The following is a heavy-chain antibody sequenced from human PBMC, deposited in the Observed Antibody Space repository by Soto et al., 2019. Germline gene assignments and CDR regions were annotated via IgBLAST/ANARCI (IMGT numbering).Heavy chain of an antibody. CDR2: INGGNGNA. CDR3: TDSTVTTSPYYYGMDV. V-gene: IGHV1-3*01. J-gene: IGHJ6*02. D-gene: IGHD4-17*01. Sequence: GASVKVSCKASGNTVPNYAIHWVRQAPGQRLEWMGWINGGNGNAYYSQHFQGRVTITTDTSTGTAYMELSSLRSEDTAVYYCTDSTVTTSPYYYGMDVWGQGTTVTVSS. CDR1: GNTVPNYA.